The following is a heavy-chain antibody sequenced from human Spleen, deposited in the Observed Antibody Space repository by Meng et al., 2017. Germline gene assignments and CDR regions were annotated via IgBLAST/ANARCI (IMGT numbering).Heavy chain of an antibody. D-gene: IGHD3-22*01. V-gene: IGHV1-18*01. CDR1: GYTFTSYG. Sequence: ASVKVSCKASGYTFTSYGISWVRQAPGQGLEWMGWISAYNGNTNYAQKLQGRVTMTTDTSTSTAYMKLRSLRSDDTAVYYCARVLPRGDSSGYDYWGQGTLVTVSS. J-gene: IGHJ4*02. CDR2: ISAYNGNT. CDR3: ARVLPRGDSSGYDY.